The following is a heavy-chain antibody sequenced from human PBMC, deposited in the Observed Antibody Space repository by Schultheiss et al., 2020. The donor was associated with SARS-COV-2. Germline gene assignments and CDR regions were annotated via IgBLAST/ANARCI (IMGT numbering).Heavy chain of an antibody. CDR2: IYSGGST. D-gene: IGHD2-2*02. J-gene: IGHJ3*02. CDR3: ARSQGQLLYDAFDI. CDR1: GFTVSSNY. Sequence: GGSLRLSCAASGFTVSSNYMSWVRQAPGKGLEWVSVIYSGGSTYYADSVKGRFTISRHNSKNTLYLQMNSLRAEDTAVYYCARSQGQLLYDAFDIWGQGRMVTVAS. V-gene: IGHV3-53*04.